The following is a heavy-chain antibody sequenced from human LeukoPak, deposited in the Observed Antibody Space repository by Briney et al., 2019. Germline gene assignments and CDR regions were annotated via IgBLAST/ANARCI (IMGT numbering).Heavy chain of an antibody. CDR3: AKAPVTSCRGAYCYPFDY. CDR2: ISSTDAGT. J-gene: IGHJ4*02. CDR1: GFSLSSYA. D-gene: IGHD2-21*01. Sequence: GGSLRLSCAASGFSLSSYAMSWVRQAPGKGLESVSAISSTDAGTYHADSVRGRFTISRDSSKNTLYLQMNSLRAEDAAVYYCAKAPVTSCRGAYCYPFDYWGQGTLVTVSS. V-gene: IGHV3-23*01.